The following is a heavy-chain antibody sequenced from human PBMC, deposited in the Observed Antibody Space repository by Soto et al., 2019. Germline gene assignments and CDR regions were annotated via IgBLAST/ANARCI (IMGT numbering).Heavy chain of an antibody. CDR2: IYYSGST. CDR1: GGSISSSSYY. Sequence: PSETLSLTCTVSGGSISSSSYYWGWIRQPPGKGLEWIGSIYYSGSTYYNPSLKSRVTISVDMSKNQFSLKLSSVTAADTAVYYCARLVDFWSGYRIYYYGMDVWGQGTTVTVS. CDR3: ARLVDFWSGYRIYYYGMDV. V-gene: IGHV4-39*01. J-gene: IGHJ6*02. D-gene: IGHD3-3*01.